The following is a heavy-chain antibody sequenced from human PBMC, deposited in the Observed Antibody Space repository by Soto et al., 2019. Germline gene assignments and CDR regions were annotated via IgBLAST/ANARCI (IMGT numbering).Heavy chain of an antibody. V-gene: IGHV4-59*12. CDR3: AKYRRGSGRYYFDY. CDR2: IYYSVST. J-gene: IGHJ4*02. D-gene: IGHD6-19*01. Sequence: PSETLSLTCTVSGDSMNNYYWSWIRQPPGKGLEWIGYIYYSVSTNYNPSLKSRVTMSVDKSKDQFSLKLTSVTAADTAVYYCAKYRRGSGRYYFDYWGQGILVTVSS. CDR1: GDSMNNYY.